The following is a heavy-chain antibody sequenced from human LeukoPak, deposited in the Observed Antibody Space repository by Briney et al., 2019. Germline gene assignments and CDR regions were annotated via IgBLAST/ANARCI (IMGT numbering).Heavy chain of an antibody. CDR2: IYTSGST. V-gene: IGHV4-4*08. CDR1: GGSISSYY. D-gene: IGHD6-6*01. Sequence: SETLSLTCTVSGGSISSYYWSWIRQPPWKGLEWIGYIYTSGSTNYNPSLKSRVTMSVDTSKNQFSLKLSSVTAADTAVYYCARVGAARGFDYWGQGTLVTVSS. J-gene: IGHJ4*02. CDR3: ARVGAARGFDY.